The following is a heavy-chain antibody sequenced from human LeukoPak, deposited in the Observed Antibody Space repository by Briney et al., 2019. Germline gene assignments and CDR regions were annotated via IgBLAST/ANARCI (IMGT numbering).Heavy chain of an antibody. CDR1: GFTFSSYA. CDR3: ARDFKQLVHGADYYYYYHMDV. V-gene: IGHV3-30-3*01. CDR2: ISYDGSNK. J-gene: IGHJ6*03. D-gene: IGHD6-6*01. Sequence: GSLRLSCAASGFTFSSYAMHWVRQAPGKGLEWVAVISYDGSNKYYADSVKGRFTISRDNSKNTLYLQMNSLRAEDTAVYYCARDFKQLVHGADYYYYYHMDVWGKGTTVTVSS.